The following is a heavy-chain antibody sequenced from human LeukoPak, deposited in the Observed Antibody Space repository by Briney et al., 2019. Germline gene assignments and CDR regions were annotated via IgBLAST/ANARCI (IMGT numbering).Heavy chain of an antibody. J-gene: IGHJ4*02. CDR2: INPNSGGT. CDR1: GYTFTGYY. CDR3: ARVRGYDTWYYFDY. V-gene: IGHV1-2*02. Sequence: ASVKVSCKASGYTFTGYYMHWVRQAPGQGLEWMGWINPNSGGTNYAQKFQGRVTMTRDTSISTAYMELSRLRSDDTAVHYCARVRGYDTWYYFDYWGQGTLVTVSS. D-gene: IGHD5-12*01.